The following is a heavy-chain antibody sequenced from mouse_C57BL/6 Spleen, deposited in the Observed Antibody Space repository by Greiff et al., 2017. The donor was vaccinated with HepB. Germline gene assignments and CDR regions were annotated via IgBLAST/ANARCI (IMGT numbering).Heavy chain of an antibody. CDR2: IDPSDSYT. D-gene: IGHD1-1*01. CDR3: ARGLLPDY. J-gene: IGHJ2*01. V-gene: IGHV1-69*01. Sequence: MPGQGLEWIGEIDPSDSYTNYNQKFKGKSTLTVDKSSSTAYMQLSSLTSEDSAVYYCARGLLPDYWGQGTTLTVSS.